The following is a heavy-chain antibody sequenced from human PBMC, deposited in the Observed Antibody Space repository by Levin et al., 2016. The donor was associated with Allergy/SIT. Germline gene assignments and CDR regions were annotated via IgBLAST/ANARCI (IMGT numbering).Heavy chain of an antibody. Sequence: GESLKISCAASGFTFSSYGMHWVRQAPGKGLEWLAVISHDGSHKFYADSVKGRLTISRDNSKSTLYLQMNSLRTEDTAVYYCAKGAGGYSSNWYSGYYYYYMDVWGKGTTVTVSS. V-gene: IGHV3-30*18. J-gene: IGHJ6*03. CDR2: ISHDGSHK. CDR1: GFTFSSYG. CDR3: AKGAGGYSSNWYSGYYYYYMDV. D-gene: IGHD6-13*01.